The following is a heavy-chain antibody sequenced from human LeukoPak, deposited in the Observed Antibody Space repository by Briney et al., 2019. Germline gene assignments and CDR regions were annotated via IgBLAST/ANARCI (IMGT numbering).Heavy chain of an antibody. CDR3: ARAEYCSSTSCYRPNDAFDI. J-gene: IGHJ3*02. V-gene: IGHV4-39*07. CDR2: IYYSGST. D-gene: IGHD2-2*01. Sequence: PSETLSLTCTVSGGSISSSSYYWGWIRQPPGKGLEWIGSIYYSGSTYYNPSLKSRVTISVDTSKNQFSLKLSSVTAADTAVYYCARAEYCSSTSCYRPNDAFDIWGQGTMVTVSS. CDR1: GGSISSSSYY.